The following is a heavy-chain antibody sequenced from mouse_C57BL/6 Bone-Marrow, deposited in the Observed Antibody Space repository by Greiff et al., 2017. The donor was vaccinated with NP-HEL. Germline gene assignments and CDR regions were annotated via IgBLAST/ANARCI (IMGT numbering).Heavy chain of an antibody. CDR1: GYTFTSYW. CDR2: IDPSDSET. D-gene: IGHD1-1*01. CDR3: ARGRELLRSYFAY. Sequence: VQLQQPGAELVRPGSSVKLSCKASGYTFTSYWMHWVKQRPIQGLEWIGNIDPSDSETHYNQKFKDKATLTVDKSSSTAYMQLSSLTSEDSAVYYCARGRELLRSYFAYWGQGTTLTVSS. J-gene: IGHJ2*01. V-gene: IGHV1-52*01.